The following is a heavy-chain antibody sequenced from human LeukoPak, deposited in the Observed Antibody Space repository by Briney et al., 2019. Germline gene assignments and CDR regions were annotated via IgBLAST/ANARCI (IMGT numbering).Heavy chain of an antibody. CDR3: ARGAYCTSINCYGFDY. V-gene: IGHV4-34*01. Sequence: SETLSLTCNVSGGSFSGFYWSWIRQPPTGALEWVGGLSHTGNTNYNPSLKSRVTFSVDTSNRQFSLRLKSVTAADTAVYYCARGAYCTSINCYGFDYWGQGILVTVSS. CDR1: GGSFSGFY. D-gene: IGHD2-2*01. CDR2: LSHTGNT. J-gene: IGHJ4*02.